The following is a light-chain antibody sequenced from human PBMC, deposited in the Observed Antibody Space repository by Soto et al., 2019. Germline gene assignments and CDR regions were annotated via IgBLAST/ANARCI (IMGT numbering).Light chain of an antibody. J-gene: IGKJ3*01. V-gene: IGKV3-15*01. CDR1: QTVSSY. CDR3: QQYDNWPFT. Sequence: EIVMTQSPATLSVSPGERATLSCRASQTVSSYLAWYHQKPGQAPRLLIYGASTRATGIPARFSGSGSETEFPLTISSLQSEDFAVYYCQQYDNWPFTFGPGTTLDLK. CDR2: GAS.